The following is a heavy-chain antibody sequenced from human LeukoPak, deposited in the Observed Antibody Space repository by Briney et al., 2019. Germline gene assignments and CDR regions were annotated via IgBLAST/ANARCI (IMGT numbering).Heavy chain of an antibody. D-gene: IGHD2-15*01. V-gene: IGHV1-2*02. CDR3: AKRQYCSGGSCYSPKFLYYYYGMDV. CDR1: GYTFTGYY. CDR2: INPNSGGT. Sequence: ASVKVSCKASGYTFTGYYMHWVRQAPGQGLEWMGWINPNSGGTNYAQKFQGRVTMTRDTSISTAYMELSRLRSDDTAVYYCAKRQYCSGGSCYSPKFLYYYYGMDVWGQGTTVTDSS. J-gene: IGHJ6*02.